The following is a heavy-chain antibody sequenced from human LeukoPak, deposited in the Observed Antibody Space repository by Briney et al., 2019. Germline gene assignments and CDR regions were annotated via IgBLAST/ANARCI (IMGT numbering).Heavy chain of an antibody. CDR3: TRDLVGATSDF. CDR1: GFIFTTYW. V-gene: IGHV3-74*01. J-gene: IGHJ4*02. Sequence: GGSLRLSCAASGFIFTTYWMHWVREAPGKGLVWVARINIDGSSTYYADSVKGRFTISRDNAKNTLYLQMDSLRAEDTAVYYCTRDLVGATSDFWGQGTLVTVSS. D-gene: IGHD1-26*01. CDR2: INIDGSST.